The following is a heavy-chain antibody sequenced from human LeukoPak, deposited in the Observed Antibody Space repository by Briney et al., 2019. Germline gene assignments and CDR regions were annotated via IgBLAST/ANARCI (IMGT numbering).Heavy chain of an antibody. CDR1: GFTVSSNY. CDR3: ARMSGGYNFFDY. J-gene: IGHJ4*02. CDR2: IYSGGST. D-gene: IGHD5-24*01. Sequence: GGSLRLSCAASGFTVSSNYMSWVRQAPGKGLERVSVIYSGGSTYYADSVKGRFTISRDNSKNTLYLQMNSLRAEDTAVYYCARMSGGYNFFDYWGQGTLVTVSS. V-gene: IGHV3-66*01.